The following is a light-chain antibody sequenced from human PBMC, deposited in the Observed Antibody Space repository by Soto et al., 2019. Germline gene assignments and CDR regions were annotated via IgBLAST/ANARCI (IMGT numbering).Light chain of an antibody. CDR3: AECGDSVNGVV. J-gene: IGLJ2*01. CDR2: SNN. V-gene: IGLV1-44*01. Sequence: QSALTQPPSASGTPGQRVTISCSGSSSNIGSKTVNWYQQLPGTAPKLLIYSNNQRPSGVPDRFSGSKSGTSASLAISGIQSEDEADYYCAECGDSVNGVVFGGGTKLTVL. CDR1: SSNIGSKT.